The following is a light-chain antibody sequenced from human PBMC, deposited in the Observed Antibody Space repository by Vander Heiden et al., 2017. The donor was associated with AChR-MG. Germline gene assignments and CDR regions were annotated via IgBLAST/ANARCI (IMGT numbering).Light chain of an antibody. J-gene: IGKJ4*01. CDR3: QQRSSL. CDR2: DAS. CDR1: QSVNNY. Sequence: EIVLTQSPATLSLSPGERATLSCRASQSVNNYIAWYQQKPGQPPRLLIYDASNRAPDIPVRFSGSGSGTDFTLTISSLEPEDVAVYYCQQRSSLFGGGTKVELK. V-gene: IGKV3-11*01.